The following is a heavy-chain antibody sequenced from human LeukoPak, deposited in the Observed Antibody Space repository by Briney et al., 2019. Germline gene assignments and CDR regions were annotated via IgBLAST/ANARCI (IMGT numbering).Heavy chain of an antibody. CDR2: INTDGSNT. J-gene: IGHJ4*02. Sequence: GGSLRLSCAASGFTFSSYWMHWVRQAPGKGLVWVSRINTDGSNTFYADSVKGRFTTSRDNAKNTLYLQMNSLRAEDTAVYYCARDHYGDYSDYWGQGTLVTVSS. CDR1: GFTFSSYW. CDR3: ARDHYGDYSDY. D-gene: IGHD4-17*01. V-gene: IGHV3-74*01.